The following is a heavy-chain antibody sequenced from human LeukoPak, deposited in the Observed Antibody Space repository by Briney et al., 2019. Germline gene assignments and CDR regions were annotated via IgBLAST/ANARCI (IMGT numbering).Heavy chain of an antibody. J-gene: IGHJ4*02. CDR1: GGSISSYY. CDR3: ARVWFGELSIFDY. V-gene: IGHV4-59*08. D-gene: IGHD3-10*01. Sequence: PSETLSLTCTVSGGSISSYYWSWIRQPPGKGLEWIGYIYYSGSTNYNPSLKSRVTISVDTSKNQFSLKLSSVTAADTAVYYCARVWFGELSIFDYWGQGTLVTVSS. CDR2: IYYSGST.